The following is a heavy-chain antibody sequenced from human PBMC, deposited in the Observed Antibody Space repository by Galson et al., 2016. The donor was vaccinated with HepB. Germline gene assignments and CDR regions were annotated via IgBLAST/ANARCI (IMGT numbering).Heavy chain of an antibody. CDR3: VREGLPEVKYFDY. J-gene: IGHJ4*02. Sequence: SVKVSCKASGYTFTSYYMHWVRQAPGQGLEWMGIINPSGVSTSYAQKFQGRVTMTRDTSTSTVYMELSSLRSEDTAVYYCVREGLPEVKYFDYWGQGTLVTVSS. CDR1: GYTFTSYY. CDR2: INPSGVST. V-gene: IGHV1-46*01. D-gene: IGHD2-2*01.